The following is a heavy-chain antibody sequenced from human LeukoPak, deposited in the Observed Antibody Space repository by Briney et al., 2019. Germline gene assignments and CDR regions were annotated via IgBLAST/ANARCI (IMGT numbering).Heavy chain of an antibody. D-gene: IGHD6-19*01. CDR3: ARRLDSSGWVNY. V-gene: IGHV4-59*08. J-gene: IGHJ4*02. CDR1: GGSISSYY. CDR2: IYYSGST. Sequence: PSETLSLTCTVSGGSISSYYWSWIRQPPGKGLEWIGYIYYSGSTNYNPSLKSRVTISVDTSKNQFSLKLSSVTAADTAVYYCARRLDSSGWVNYWGQGTLVTVSS.